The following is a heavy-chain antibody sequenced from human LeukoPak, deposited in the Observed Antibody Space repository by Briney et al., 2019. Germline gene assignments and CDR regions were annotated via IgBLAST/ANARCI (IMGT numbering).Heavy chain of an antibody. CDR1: GFTFSSYA. J-gene: IGHJ6*03. CDR3: ARDRGDSSSWYRDYYYYYMDV. Sequence: GGSLRLSCAASGFTFSSYAMHWVRQAPGKGLEYVSAISGNGGSTYYANSVKGRFTISGDNSKNTLYLQMGSLRAEDMAVYYCARDRGDSSSWYRDYYYYYMDVWGKGTTVTVSS. D-gene: IGHD6-13*01. CDR2: ISGNGGST. V-gene: IGHV3-64*01.